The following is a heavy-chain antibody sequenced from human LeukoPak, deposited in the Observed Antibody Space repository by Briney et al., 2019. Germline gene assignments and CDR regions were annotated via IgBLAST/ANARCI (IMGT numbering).Heavy chain of an antibody. Sequence: SETLSLTCAVSGGSISSSNWWSWVRQPPGKGLEWIGEIYHSGSTNYNPSLKSRVTISVDKSKNQFSLKLSSVTAADTAVYYCASTGAAAGTTWFDPWGQGTLVTVSS. J-gene: IGHJ5*02. CDR3: ASTGAAAGTTWFDP. V-gene: IGHV4-4*02. CDR1: GGSISSSNW. D-gene: IGHD6-13*01. CDR2: IYHSGST.